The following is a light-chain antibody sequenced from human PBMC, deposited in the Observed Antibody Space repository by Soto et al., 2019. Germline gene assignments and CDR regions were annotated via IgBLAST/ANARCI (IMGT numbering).Light chain of an antibody. CDR2: AAS. CDR3: QQRYSTPWP. V-gene: IGKV1-39*01. CDR1: QSISSY. J-gene: IGKJ1*01. Sequence: DIQMTQSPSSLSASVGDRVTITCRASQSISSYLNWYQQKPGKAPKLLIYAASSLQSGVPSRFSGSGSGTEFTLTISSLQPEDFVTYYCQQRYSTPWPFGQGTKVEIK.